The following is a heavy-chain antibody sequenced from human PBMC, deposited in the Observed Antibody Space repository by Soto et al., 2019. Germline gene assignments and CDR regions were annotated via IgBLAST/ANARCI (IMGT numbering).Heavy chain of an antibody. CDR1: GGSISSSSYY. J-gene: IGHJ4*02. D-gene: IGHD6-6*01. V-gene: IGHV4-39*01. CDR2: IYYSGNT. CDR3: ARRSSSYYFDY. Sequence: PSETLSLTCTVSGGSISSSSYYWGWIRQPPGKGLEWIGSIYYSGNTYYNPSLKSRVTISVDTSKNQFSLKLSSVTAADTAVYYCARRSSSYYFDYWGQGTLVTVSS.